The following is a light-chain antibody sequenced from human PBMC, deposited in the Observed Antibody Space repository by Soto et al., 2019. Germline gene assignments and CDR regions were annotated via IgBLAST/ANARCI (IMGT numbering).Light chain of an antibody. V-gene: IGKV1-6*01. Sequence: AVQMTQSPSSLSASVGDRVTITCRASQDIRTELGWYQQRPGEAPKLLSYSASTLQGGVPSRFSGSGSGTDFTLTISSLQPEDFATYYCLQDYNYPRTFGQGTKVEIK. CDR3: LQDYNYPRT. J-gene: IGKJ1*01. CDR1: QDIRTE. CDR2: SAS.